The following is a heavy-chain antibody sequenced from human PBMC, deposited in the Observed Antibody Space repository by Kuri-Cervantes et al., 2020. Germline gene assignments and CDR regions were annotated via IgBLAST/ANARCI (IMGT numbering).Heavy chain of an antibody. V-gene: IGHV1-69*06. D-gene: IGHD7-27*01. CDR1: GGTFSSYA. CDR3: AREMGNWGYFDY. Sequence: AVKVSCKASGGTFSSYAISWVRQAPGQGLEWMGGIIPIFGTANYAQKFQGRVTITADKSTSTAYMELSSLRSEDTAVYYCAREMGNWGYFDYWGQGTLVTVSS. CDR2: IIPIFGTA. J-gene: IGHJ4*02.